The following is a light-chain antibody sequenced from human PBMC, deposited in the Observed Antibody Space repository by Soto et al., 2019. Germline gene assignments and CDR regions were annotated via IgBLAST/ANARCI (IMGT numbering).Light chain of an antibody. CDR2: EAS. V-gene: IGLV2-23*01. CDR3: CSYASSSTYV. Sequence: QSVLTQPASVSGSPGQSITISCTGTSSDVGSYSLVSWYQQHPGKAPKIMIYEASKRPSGVSNRFSGSKSGNTASLTISGLQAEDEADYYCCSYASSSTYVFGTGTKVTVL. J-gene: IGLJ1*01. CDR1: SSDVGSYSL.